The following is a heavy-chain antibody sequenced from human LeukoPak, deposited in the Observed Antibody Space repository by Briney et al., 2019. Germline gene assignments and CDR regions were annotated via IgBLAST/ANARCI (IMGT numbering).Heavy chain of an antibody. CDR3: ARYDGSNRPFEY. D-gene: IGHD6-13*01. V-gene: IGHV3-7*01. CDR2: IKQDGSDR. Sequence: GGSLRLSCAASGFTFSSYAMSWVRQAPGKGLEWVANIKQDGSDRRYVGSVEGRFSISRDNAKNSLFLQMNSLRVEDTAVYYCARYDGSNRPFEYWGQGNLVYVSS. CDR1: GFTFSSYA. J-gene: IGHJ4*02.